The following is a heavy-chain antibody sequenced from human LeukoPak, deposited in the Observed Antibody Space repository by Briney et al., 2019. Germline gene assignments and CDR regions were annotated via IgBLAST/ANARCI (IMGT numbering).Heavy chain of an antibody. CDR1: GYTLTELS. V-gene: IGHV1-24*01. CDR2: FDPEDGET. Sequence: ASVKVSCKVSGYTLTELSMHWVRQAPGKGLEWMGGFDPEDGETIYAQKFQGRVTMTEDTSTDTAYMELSSLRSEDTAVYYCATGRETPDAFDIWGQGTMVTVSS. D-gene: IGHD1-26*01. J-gene: IGHJ3*02. CDR3: ATGRETPDAFDI.